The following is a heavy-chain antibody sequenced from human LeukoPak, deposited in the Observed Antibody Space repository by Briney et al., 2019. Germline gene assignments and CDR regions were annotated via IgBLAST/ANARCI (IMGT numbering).Heavy chain of an antibody. CDR2: IWYDGSDR. J-gene: IGHJ1*01. Sequence: PGGSLRLSCAASGFTFSNYGMHWVRQAPGKGLEWVAVIWYDGSDRYYADSVKGRFTISRDNSKSTLYLQMNSLRAEDTAVYYCATEGFVVAAAGHIGYFHHWGQGTLVTVSS. CDR3: ATEGFVVAAAGHIGYFHH. D-gene: IGHD6-13*01. V-gene: IGHV3-33*08. CDR1: GFTFSNYG.